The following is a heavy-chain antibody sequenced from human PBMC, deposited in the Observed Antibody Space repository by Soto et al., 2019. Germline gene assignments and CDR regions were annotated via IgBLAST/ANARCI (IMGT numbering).Heavy chain of an antibody. CDR1: GYTFANYG. Sequence: ASVKVSCKASGYTFANYGISWVRQAPGQGLEWMGWISGNNGATNYAPKIQGRVTMTIDTSTDTAYMDLRSLRSDDTAVYFCARELKYFRINGKSFDSSGLGTRVSVP. CDR3: ARELKYFRINGKSFDS. D-gene: IGHD2-2*01. CDR2: ISGNNGAT. V-gene: IGHV1-18*04. J-gene: IGHJ5*01.